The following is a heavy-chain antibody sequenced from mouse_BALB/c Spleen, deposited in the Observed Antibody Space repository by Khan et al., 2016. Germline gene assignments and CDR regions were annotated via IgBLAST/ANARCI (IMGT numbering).Heavy chain of an antibody. V-gene: IGHV1S130*01. CDR2: IHPNSGNT. CDR3: ARNGNYIYAMDY. D-gene: IGHD2-1*01. CDR1: GYTFTSSW. J-gene: IGHJ4*01. Sequence: QVQLKQSGSVLVRPGASVKLSCKASGYTFTSSWMHWAKQRPGQGLEWIGEIHPNSGNTNYNEKFKGKATLTVDTSSSTAYVDLSSLTSEYSVVYYCARNGNYIYAMDYWGQGTSVTVSS.